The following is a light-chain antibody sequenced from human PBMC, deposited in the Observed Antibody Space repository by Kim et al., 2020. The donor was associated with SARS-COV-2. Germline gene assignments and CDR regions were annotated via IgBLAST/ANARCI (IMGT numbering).Light chain of an antibody. CDR3: QQYGRSPFT. Sequence: EIVLTQSPGTLSLSPGERGTLSCRASQSVSSNSLAWYQQKPGQAPRLLVYGASNRAIGIPDRFNGSGSGTDFTLTIGSLEPEDFAVYYCQQYGRSPFTFGPGTKVDIK. V-gene: IGKV3-20*01. J-gene: IGKJ3*01. CDR2: GAS. CDR1: QSVSSNS.